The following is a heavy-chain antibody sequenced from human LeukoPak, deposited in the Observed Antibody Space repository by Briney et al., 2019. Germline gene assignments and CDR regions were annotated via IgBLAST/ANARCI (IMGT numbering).Heavy chain of an antibody. CDR2: IKQDGSEK. J-gene: IGHJ4*02. Sequence: GGSLRLSCAASGFTFSSYWMSWVRQAPGKGLEWVANIKQDGSEKYYVDSVEGRFTISRDNSKNSLYLQMDSLRAEDTAVYYCAREGYGPLDFWGQGTLVTVSS. CDR3: AREGYGPLDF. V-gene: IGHV3-7*01. D-gene: IGHD4-17*01. CDR1: GFTFSSYW.